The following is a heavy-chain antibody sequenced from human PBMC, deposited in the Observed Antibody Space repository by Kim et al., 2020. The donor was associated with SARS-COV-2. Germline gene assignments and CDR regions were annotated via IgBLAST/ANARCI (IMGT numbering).Heavy chain of an antibody. V-gene: IGHV1-69*13. Sequence: SVKVSCKASGGTFSSYAISWVRQAPGQGLEWMGGIIPIFGTANYAQKFQGRVTITADESTSTAYMELSSLRSEDTAVYYCARDLLGYPYYYYGMDVWGQGTTVTVSS. D-gene: IGHD2-8*02. CDR1: GGTFSSYA. J-gene: IGHJ6*02. CDR2: IIPIFGTA. CDR3: ARDLLGYPYYYYGMDV.